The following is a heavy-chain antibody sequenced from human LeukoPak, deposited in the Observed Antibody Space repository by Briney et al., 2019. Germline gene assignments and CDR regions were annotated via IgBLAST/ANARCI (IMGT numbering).Heavy chain of an antibody. J-gene: IGHJ3*02. Sequence: PSETLSLTCAVYGGSFSGYYWSWIRQPPGKGLEWIGEINHSGSTNYNPSLKSRVTISVDTSKNRFSLKLSSVTAADTAVYYCARRSPGSGIAAAGAYDAFDIWGQGTMVTVSS. CDR2: INHSGST. D-gene: IGHD6-13*01. V-gene: IGHV4-34*01. CDR1: GGSFSGYY. CDR3: ARRSPGSGIAAAGAYDAFDI.